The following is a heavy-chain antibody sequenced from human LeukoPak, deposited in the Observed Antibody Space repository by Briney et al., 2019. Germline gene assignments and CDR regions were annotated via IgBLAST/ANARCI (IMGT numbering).Heavy chain of an antibody. J-gene: IGHJ4*02. V-gene: IGHV4-31*03. CDR2: ICYSGST. CDR3: ARQLWSAAGHFDY. Sequence: SQTLSLTCTVSGGSISSGGYYWSWIRQHPGKGLEWIGYICYSGSTYYNPSLKSRVTISVDTSKNQFSLKLSSVTAADTAVYYCARQLWSAAGHFDYWGQGTLVTVSS. D-gene: IGHD5-18*01. CDR1: GGSISSGGYY.